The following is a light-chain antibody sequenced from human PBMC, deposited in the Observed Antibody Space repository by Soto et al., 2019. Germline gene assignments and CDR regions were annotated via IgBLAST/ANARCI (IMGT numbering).Light chain of an antibody. J-gene: IGKJ2*01. CDR3: QQYGKSAMFT. CDR2: GAS. V-gene: IGKV3-20*01. Sequence: EIVLTQSPGTLSLSPGDRATLSCRASQSVSSSYLAWYQQKPGQAPSLLIYGASNRATGITDRLSGGGSGTDFTLTISRLEPEDFAVYYCQQYGKSAMFTFGQGTKLEIK. CDR1: QSVSSSY.